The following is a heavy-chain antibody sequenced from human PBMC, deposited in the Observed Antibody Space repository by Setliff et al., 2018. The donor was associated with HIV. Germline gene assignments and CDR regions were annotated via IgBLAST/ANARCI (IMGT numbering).Heavy chain of an antibody. J-gene: IGHJ4*02. CDR2: MNPSDGEA. CDR1: EYKFNNYY. D-gene: IGHD1-20*01. CDR3: ARGRISGNEAY. V-gene: IGHV1-46*02. Sequence: ASVKVSCKAYEYKFNNYYYHWVRQAPGQGLEWMAIMNPSDGEANYAQKFQGRLTVNRDRSTTTVHMELSSLTSEDTAVYYCARGRISGNEAYWGQGTLVTVSS.